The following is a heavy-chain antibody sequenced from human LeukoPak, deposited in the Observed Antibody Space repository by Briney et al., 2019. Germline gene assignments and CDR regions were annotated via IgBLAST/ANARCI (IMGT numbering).Heavy chain of an antibody. Sequence: SETLSLTCTVSGGSISSYHWSWIRQPPGKGLEWIGYIYYSGSTNYNPSLKSRVTISVDTSKNQFSLKLSSVTAADTAVYYCARAYSGSHEYYFDYWGQGTLVTVSS. CDR1: GGSISSYH. CDR3: ARAYSGSHEYYFDY. V-gene: IGHV4-59*01. D-gene: IGHD1-26*01. CDR2: IYYSGST. J-gene: IGHJ4*02.